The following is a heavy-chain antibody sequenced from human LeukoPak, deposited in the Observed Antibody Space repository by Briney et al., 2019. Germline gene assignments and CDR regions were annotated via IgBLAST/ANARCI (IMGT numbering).Heavy chain of an antibody. J-gene: IGHJ6*02. CDR1: GFTFSSYW. CDR2: INHNGNVN. Sequence: GGSLRLSCEASGFTFSSYWMNWARQAPGKGLEWVASINHNGNVNYYGDYVKGRFTISRDTPKNSLYLQMSNLRAEDTAVYYCAKVRTYFYHGLDVWGQGTTVTVSS. D-gene: IGHD1-14*01. V-gene: IGHV3-7*03. CDR3: AKVRTYFYHGLDV.